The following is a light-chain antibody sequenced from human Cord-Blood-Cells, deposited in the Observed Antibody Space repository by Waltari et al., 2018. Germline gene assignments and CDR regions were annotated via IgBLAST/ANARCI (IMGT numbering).Light chain of an antibody. CDR1: QSVSSSY. Sequence: EIVLTQSPGTLSLSPGERATLSCRASQSVSSSYLAWYQQKPGQAPRLLIYGASSRATGIPERFSGRGSGTDFTLTISRLEPEDFAVYYCEQYGSSPPGITFGQGTRLEIK. CDR2: GAS. CDR3: EQYGSSPPGIT. J-gene: IGKJ5*01. V-gene: IGKV3-20*01.